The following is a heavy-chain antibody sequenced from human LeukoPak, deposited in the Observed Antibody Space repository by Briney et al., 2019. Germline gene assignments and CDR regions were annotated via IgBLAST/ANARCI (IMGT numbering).Heavy chain of an antibody. Sequence: SETLSLTCTVSGGSISTTSYYWGWIRQPPGTGLEWIGSIYYSGSTYYNPSLKSRVSISVDTSKNQFSLKLSSVTAADTAVFYYARHVYSYGFSSDYWGQGTLVTVSS. D-gene: IGHD5-18*01. CDR2: IYYSGST. V-gene: IGHV4-39*01. J-gene: IGHJ4*02. CDR3: ARHVYSYGFSSDY. CDR1: GGSISTTSYY.